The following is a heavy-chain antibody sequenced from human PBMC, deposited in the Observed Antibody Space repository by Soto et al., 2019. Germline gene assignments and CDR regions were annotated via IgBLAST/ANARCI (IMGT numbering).Heavy chain of an antibody. Sequence: PSETLSLTCTVSGVSITSSSSDYWGWIRQPPGKGLEWIGSIYYSGTTYYNPSLKSRVTISVDTSKNRLSLRLDSVSAADTASYYCARLFWGITGTPGRRVAWFDPWGQGTRVTVSS. CDR1: GVSITSSSSDY. CDR3: ARLFWGITGTPGRRVAWFDP. CDR2: IYYSGTT. J-gene: IGHJ5*02. V-gene: IGHV4-39*01. D-gene: IGHD1-20*01.